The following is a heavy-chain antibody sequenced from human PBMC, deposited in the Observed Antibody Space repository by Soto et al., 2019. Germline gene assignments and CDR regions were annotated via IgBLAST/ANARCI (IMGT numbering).Heavy chain of an antibody. J-gene: IGHJ4*02. CDR1: GYSFTTYC. CDR3: ARDQRGAYDF. D-gene: IGHD3-3*01. V-gene: IGHV1-46*01. Sequence: GASVKVSCKASGYSFTTYCINWMREAPGQGLEWMGIINPSGGSTTYAQKFQGRVTMTRDTSTRTFYMELSSLRSEDTAIYYCARDQRGAYDFWGQGSQVTVSS. CDR2: INPSGGST.